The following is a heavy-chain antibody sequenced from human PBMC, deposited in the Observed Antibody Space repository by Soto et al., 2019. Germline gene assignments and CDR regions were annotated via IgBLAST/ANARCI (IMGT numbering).Heavy chain of an antibody. CDR2: VTHSGSA. CDR3: ARIHWAQSSLDY. V-gene: IGHV4-30-2*01. CDR1: GGSIDSGAFS. Sequence: SETLSLTCAVSGGSIDSGAFSLSWIRQPPGKGLEWIGYVTHSGSAYSIPSLNGRLTLSVDSSQTQFSLKLTSVTAADSAFYYCARIHWAQSSLDYWGRGILVTVSS. D-gene: IGHD6-19*01. J-gene: IGHJ4*02.